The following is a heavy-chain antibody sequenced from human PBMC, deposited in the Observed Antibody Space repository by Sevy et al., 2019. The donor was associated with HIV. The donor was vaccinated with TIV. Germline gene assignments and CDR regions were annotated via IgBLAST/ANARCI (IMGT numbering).Heavy chain of an antibody. D-gene: IGHD3-22*01. Sequence: GGSLRLSCAASGFTFSSYAMSWVRQAPWKGLEWVSAISGSGGSTYYADSVKGRFTISRDNSKNTLYLQMNSLRAEDTAVYYCAKGNYYDSSGSEEYFDYWGQGTLVTVSS. V-gene: IGHV3-23*01. CDR2: ISGSGGST. CDR1: GFTFSSYA. CDR3: AKGNYYDSSGSEEYFDY. J-gene: IGHJ4*02.